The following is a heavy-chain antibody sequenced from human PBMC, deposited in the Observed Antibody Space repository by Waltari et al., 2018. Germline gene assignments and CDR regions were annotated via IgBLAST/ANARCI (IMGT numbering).Heavy chain of an antibody. CDR3: ARDRSISGYSSSWYGGWFDP. J-gene: IGHJ5*02. CDR2: IYYSGST. D-gene: IGHD6-13*01. V-gene: IGHV4-39*07. CDR1: GGSISSSSYY. Sequence: QLQLQESGPGLVKPSETLSLTCTVSGGSISSSSYYWGWIRQPPGKGREWIGSIYYSGSTYYNPSLKSRVTISVDTSKNQFSLKLSSVTAADTAVYYCARDRSISGYSSSWYGGWFDPWGQGTLVTVSS.